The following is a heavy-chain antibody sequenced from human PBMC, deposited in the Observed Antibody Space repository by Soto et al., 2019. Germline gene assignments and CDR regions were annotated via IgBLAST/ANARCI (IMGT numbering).Heavy chain of an antibody. CDR3: AKYYRGRDSDGYYDFFDV. V-gene: IGHV3-30*18. CDR2: ISDEGSKT. CDR1: GFTFSSFG. J-gene: IGHJ4*02. D-gene: IGHD3-22*01. Sequence: GGSLRLSCAASGFTFSSFGMHWVRQAPGKGLEWLALISDEGSKTYYADSVRGRFTIYRDNSKNTLYLQMNSLRAEDTAVYKCAKYYRGRDSDGYYDFFDVWGQGTMVTVSS.